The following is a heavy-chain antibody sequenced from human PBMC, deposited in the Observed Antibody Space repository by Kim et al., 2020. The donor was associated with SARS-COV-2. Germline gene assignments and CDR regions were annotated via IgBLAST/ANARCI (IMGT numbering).Heavy chain of an antibody. CDR3: ARDGGSYSFDY. CDR2: VHDGVGNS. V-gene: IGHV1-3*01. Sequence: ASVKVSCKASGYTFTSFGIHWVRQAPGQRLEGWVGVHDGVGNSGSSQNFQGRVTITRDTSASTVYMDLSSLRSEDTAMYYCARDGGSYSFDYWGQGTLVTVSS. J-gene: IGHJ4*02. CDR1: GYTFTSFG. D-gene: IGHD2-15*01.